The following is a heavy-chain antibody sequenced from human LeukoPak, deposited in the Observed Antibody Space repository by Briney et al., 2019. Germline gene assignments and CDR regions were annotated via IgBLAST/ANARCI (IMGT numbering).Heavy chain of an antibody. V-gene: IGHV1-18*01. CDR2: ISAYNGNT. Sequence: GASVKVSCKASGYTFTSYGISWVRQAPGQGLEWMGWISAYNGNTNYAQKLQGRVTMTTDTSTSTAYMELRSLRSDDTAVYYCARHAWDTAMASYYYYYMDVWGKGTTVTVSS. J-gene: IGHJ6*03. CDR3: ARHAWDTAMASYYYYYMDV. CDR1: GYTFTSYG. D-gene: IGHD5-18*01.